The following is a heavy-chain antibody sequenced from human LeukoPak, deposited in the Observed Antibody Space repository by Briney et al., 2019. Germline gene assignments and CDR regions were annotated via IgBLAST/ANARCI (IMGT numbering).Heavy chain of an antibody. V-gene: IGHV1-3*01. CDR3: ARGEGYTAMGLMDV. D-gene: IGHD5-18*01. CDR1: GYTFTSYA. J-gene: IGHJ6*04. CDR2: INAGNGNT. Sequence: ASVKVSCKASGYTFTSYAMHWVRQAPGQRLEWMGWINAGNGNTKYSQKFQGRVTITRDTSASTAYMELSRLRSDDTAVYYCARGEGYTAMGLMDVWGKGTTVTVSS.